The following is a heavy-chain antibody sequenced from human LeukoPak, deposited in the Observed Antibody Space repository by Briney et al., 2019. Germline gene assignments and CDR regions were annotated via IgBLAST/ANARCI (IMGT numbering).Heavy chain of an antibody. CDR3: ARVETRDIVATSFDY. Sequence: GASVKVSCKASGYAFTGYYMHWVRQAPGQGLEWMGWINPNSGGTNYAQKFQGRVTMTRDTSISTAYMELSRLRSDDTAVYYCARVETRDIVATSFDYWGQGTLVTVSS. CDR2: INPNSGGT. CDR1: GYAFTGYY. V-gene: IGHV1-2*02. D-gene: IGHD5-12*01. J-gene: IGHJ4*02.